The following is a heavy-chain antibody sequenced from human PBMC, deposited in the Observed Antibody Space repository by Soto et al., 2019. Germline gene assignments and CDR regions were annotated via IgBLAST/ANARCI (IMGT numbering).Heavy chain of an antibody. CDR2: IYYSGST. CDR3: ARAQGEMATNWFDP. V-gene: IGHV4-39*07. D-gene: IGHD5-12*01. CDR1: GGSISSSSYY. Sequence: SETLSLTCTVSGGSISSSSYYWGWIRQPPGKGLEWIGSIYYSGSTYYNPSLKSRVTISVDTSKNQFSLKLSSVTAADTAVYYCARAQGEMATNWFDPWGQGTLVTVSS. J-gene: IGHJ5*02.